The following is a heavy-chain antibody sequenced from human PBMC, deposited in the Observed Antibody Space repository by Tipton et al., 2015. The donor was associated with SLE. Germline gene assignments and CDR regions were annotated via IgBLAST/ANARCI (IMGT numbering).Heavy chain of an antibody. CDR2: ITNNGNT. J-gene: IGHJ5*02. CDR1: GGSISSSRYY. CDR3: ARHDTNYGRNWFDP. V-gene: IGHV4-39*01. D-gene: IGHD2-8*01. Sequence: TLSLTCTVSGGSISSSRYYWGWFRQPPGKGPEWIGRITNNGNTYYIPSLQSRVTMSVDTSKNHFSLKLSSVTAADTAVYYCARHDTNYGRNWFDPWGQGTLVTVSS.